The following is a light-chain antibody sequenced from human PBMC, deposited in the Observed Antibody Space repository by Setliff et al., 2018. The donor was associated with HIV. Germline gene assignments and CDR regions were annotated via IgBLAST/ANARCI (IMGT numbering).Light chain of an antibody. CDR2: QAS. V-gene: IGLV2-23*01. CDR1: SSDVGRYNL. CDR3: CSNTGSNSYV. J-gene: IGLJ1*01. Sequence: QSVLTQPASVSGSPGQSITISCTGTSSDVGRYNLVSWYQQHPGKAPKLMIHQASKRPSGVSNRSSGSKSGNTASLTISGLQAEDEADYYCCSNTGSNSYVFGTGTKVTVL.